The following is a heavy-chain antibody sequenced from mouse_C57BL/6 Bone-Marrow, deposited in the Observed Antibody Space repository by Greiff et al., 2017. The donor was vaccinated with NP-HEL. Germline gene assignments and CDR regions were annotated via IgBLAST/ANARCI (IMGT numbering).Heavy chain of an antibody. J-gene: IGHJ3*01. D-gene: IGHD1-1*01. Sequence: QVQLQQPGAELVKPGASVKLSCKASGYTFTSYWMHWVKQRPGQGLEWIGMIHPNSGSTNYNEKFKSKATLTVDKSSSTAYMQLSSLTSEDSAVYYCARNPYYGSSSFAYWGQGTLVTVSA. CDR3: ARNPYYGSSSFAY. CDR1: GYTFTSYW. V-gene: IGHV1-64*01. CDR2: IHPNSGST.